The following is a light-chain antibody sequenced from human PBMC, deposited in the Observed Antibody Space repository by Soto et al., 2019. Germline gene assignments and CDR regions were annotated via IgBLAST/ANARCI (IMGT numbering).Light chain of an antibody. J-gene: IGKJ1*01. CDR3: QQYNNRPRT. CDR2: GSS. Sequence: ILMTQSPATLSVSPGERATLSCRASQSVSSNLAWFQQKPGQAPRLLIYGSSSRTTGLPARFSGSGSGTEFTLTISSLQSEDFAVYYCQQYNNRPRTFGQGTKVDIK. V-gene: IGKV3-15*01. CDR1: QSVSSN.